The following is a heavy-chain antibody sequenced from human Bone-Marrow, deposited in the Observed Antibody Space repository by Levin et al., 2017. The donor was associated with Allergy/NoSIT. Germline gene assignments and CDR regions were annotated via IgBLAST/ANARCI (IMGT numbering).Heavy chain of an antibody. CDR3: ARDFIPSRVQYYDFWSGYSWGWDKYDYYYYYYYMDV. D-gene: IGHD3-3*01. J-gene: IGHJ6*03. CDR1: GYTFTSYA. CDR2: INAGNGNT. Sequence: ASVKVSCKASGYTFTSYAMHWVRQAPGQRLEWMGWINAGNGNTKYSQKFQGRVTITRDTSASTAYMELSSLRSEDTAVYYCARDFIPSRVQYYDFWSGYSWGWDKYDYYYYYYYMDVWGKGTTVTVSS. V-gene: IGHV1-3*01.